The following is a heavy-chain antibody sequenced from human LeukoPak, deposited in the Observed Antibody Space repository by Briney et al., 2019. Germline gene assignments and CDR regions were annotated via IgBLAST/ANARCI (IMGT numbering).Heavy chain of an antibody. CDR2: ISAYNGNT. D-gene: IGHD3-9*01. J-gene: IGHJ4*02. Sequence: ASVKVSCKASGYTFTGYYMHWVRQAPGQGLEWMGWISAYNGNTNYAQKLQGRVTMTTDTSTSTAYMELRSLRSDDTAVYYCARGGDILTGYYAPFDYWGQGTLVTVSS. V-gene: IGHV1-18*04. CDR3: ARGGDILTGYYAPFDY. CDR1: GYTFTGYY.